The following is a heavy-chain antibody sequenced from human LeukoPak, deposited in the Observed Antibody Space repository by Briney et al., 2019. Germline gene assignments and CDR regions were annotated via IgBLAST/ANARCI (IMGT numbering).Heavy chain of an antibody. V-gene: IGHV1-2*02. CDR1: GYTFTAYY. Sequence: GASVKVSCKASGYTFTAYYIFWVRQAPGQRLEWMGWVNPNSGATNYAQMFQGRGTMTSDTSISTAYMELNRLRSDDTAVYYCARGGRGGIPFDFWGQGTLVTVS. CDR3: ARGGRGGIPFDF. CDR2: VNPNSGAT. D-gene: IGHD5-18*01. J-gene: IGHJ4*02.